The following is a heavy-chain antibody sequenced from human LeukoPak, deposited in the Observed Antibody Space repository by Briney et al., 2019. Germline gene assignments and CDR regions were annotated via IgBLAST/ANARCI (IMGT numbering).Heavy chain of an antibody. CDR2: ISNRGTYI. Sequence: PGGSLRLSCAASGFTFSSHSLNWVRQAPGKGLEWVSSISNRGTYIYYADSVEGRFPISRDNAKNSVYLQMHSLRAEDTAVYFCARLTTPGIDTYYFDYWGQGTLVTVSS. D-gene: IGHD4-11*01. J-gene: IGHJ4*02. CDR1: GFTFSSHS. CDR3: ARLTTPGIDTYYFDY. V-gene: IGHV3-21*01.